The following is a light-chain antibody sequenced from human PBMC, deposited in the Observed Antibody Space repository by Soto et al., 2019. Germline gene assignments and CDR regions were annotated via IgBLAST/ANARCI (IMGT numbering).Light chain of an antibody. CDR1: QSVSSY. Sequence: EIVLTQSPATLSLSPGERATLSCRASQSVSSYLAWYQQKPGQAPRLLIYDASNRATGIPPRFSGSGSGTDFTLTISSLEPEEFAVYYCQQRSNWPPITFGQGTRLEIK. J-gene: IGKJ5*01. V-gene: IGKV3-11*01. CDR3: QQRSNWPPIT. CDR2: DAS.